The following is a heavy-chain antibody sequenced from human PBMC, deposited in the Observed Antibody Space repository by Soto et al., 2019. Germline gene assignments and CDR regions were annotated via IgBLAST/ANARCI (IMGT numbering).Heavy chain of an antibody. Sequence: PGGSLRLSXAASGFTFSNAWMSWVRQAPRKGLEWVGRIKSKIDGGTTDYAAPVKGRFTISRDDSKNTLYLQMNSLKTQDTAVYYSATDDPINRYWGQGTLVTVS. J-gene: IGHJ4*02. CDR1: GFTFSNAW. CDR2: IKSKIDGGTT. V-gene: IGHV3-15*01. CDR3: ATDDPINRY.